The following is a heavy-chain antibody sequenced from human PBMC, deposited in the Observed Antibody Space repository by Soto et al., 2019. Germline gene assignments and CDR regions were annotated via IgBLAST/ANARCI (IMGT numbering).Heavy chain of an antibody. D-gene: IGHD4-17*01. V-gene: IGHV3-30*18. CDR3: AKDLLKTTVTTTGS. CDR1: GFTFRNYG. CDR2: ISFDGNNE. Sequence: QVQLVESGGGVVQPGRSLRLSCTASGFTFRNYGMHWVRQAPGKGLEWVAVISFDGNNEYYSGSVKGRFTISRDNFKDTLYLQMNSLRAEGTAVYYCAKDLLKTTVTTTGSWGQGTLVTVSS. J-gene: IGHJ5*02.